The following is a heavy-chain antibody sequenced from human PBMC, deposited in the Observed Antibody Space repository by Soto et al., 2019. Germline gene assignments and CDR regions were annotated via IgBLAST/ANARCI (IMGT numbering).Heavy chain of an antibody. Sequence: SETLSLTCTVSGGSISSYYWSWIRQPPGKGLEWIGCIYYSGSTNYNPSLKSRVTISVDTSKNQFSLKLSPVTAADTAVYYCARASRDYYDGSGPFDYWGQGTLVTVSS. CDR1: GGSISSYY. V-gene: IGHV4-59*01. CDR3: ARASRDYYDGSGPFDY. J-gene: IGHJ4*02. D-gene: IGHD3-22*01. CDR2: IYYSGST.